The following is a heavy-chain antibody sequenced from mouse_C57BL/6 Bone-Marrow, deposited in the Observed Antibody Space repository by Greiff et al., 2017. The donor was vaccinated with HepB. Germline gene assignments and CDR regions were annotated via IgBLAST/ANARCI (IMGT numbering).Heavy chain of an antibody. CDR1: GFPFTSGYY. D-gene: IGHD1-1*01. V-gene: IGHV12-3*01. J-gene: IGHJ2*01. CDR2: IAHSGET. Sequence: VKLQESGPGLVKPSQSLFLSCSITGFPFTSGYYCIWNRQPPGKPLEWMGYIAHSGETFYNPSLQSPISITRETSKNQFFLQLNSVTAEDTAMSYCAGDSPFYYGSSPHYGGYWGRGTTLTVSS. CDR3: AGDSPFYYGSSPHYGGY.